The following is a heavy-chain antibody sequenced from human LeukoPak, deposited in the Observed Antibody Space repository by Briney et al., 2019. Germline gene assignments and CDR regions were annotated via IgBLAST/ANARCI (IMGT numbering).Heavy chain of an antibody. CDR2: INHSGST. CDR3: ARAGYYDSSGYSYLFDY. Sequence: PSETLSLTCAVYGGSFSGYYWSWIRQPPGKGLEWIEEINHSGSTNYNPSLKSRVTISVDTSKNQFSLKLSSVTAADTAVYYCARAGYYDSSGYSYLFDYWGQGTLVTVSS. V-gene: IGHV4-34*01. CDR1: GGSFSGYY. J-gene: IGHJ4*02. D-gene: IGHD3-22*01.